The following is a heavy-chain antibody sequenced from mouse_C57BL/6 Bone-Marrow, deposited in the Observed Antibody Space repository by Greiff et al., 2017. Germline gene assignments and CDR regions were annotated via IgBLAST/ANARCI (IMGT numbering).Heavy chain of an antibody. CDR1: GYTFTDYN. D-gene: IGHD2-1*01. CDR2: INPNNGGT. Sequence: VQLKESGPELVKPGASVKMSCKASGYTFTDYNMHWVKQSHGKSLEWIGYINPNNGGTSYNQKFKGKATLTVNKSSSTAYMELRSLTSEDSAVYHCASFGVYGNYDWYFDVWGTGTTVTVSS. V-gene: IGHV1-22*01. J-gene: IGHJ1*03. CDR3: ASFGVYGNYDWYFDV.